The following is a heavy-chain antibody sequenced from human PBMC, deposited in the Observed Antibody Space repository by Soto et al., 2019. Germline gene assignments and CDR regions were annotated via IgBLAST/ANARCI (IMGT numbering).Heavy chain of an antibody. V-gene: IGHV4-34*01. Sequence: PSETLSLTCAVYGGSFSGYYWSWIRQPPGKGLEWIGEINHSGSTNYNPSLKSRVTISVDTSKNQFSLKLSSVTAADTAVYYCARGSSGRHYYSYGMDVWGQGNTVTVFS. D-gene: IGHD6-19*01. CDR3: ARGSSGRHYYSYGMDV. J-gene: IGHJ6*02. CDR2: INHSGST. CDR1: GGSFSGYY.